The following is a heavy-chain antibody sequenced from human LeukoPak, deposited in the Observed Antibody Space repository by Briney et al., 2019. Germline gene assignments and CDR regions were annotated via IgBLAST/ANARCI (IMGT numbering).Heavy chain of an antibody. V-gene: IGHV3-9*01. D-gene: IGHD3-16*01. CDR2: ISWNSGSI. CDR3: ARDGFWGSYFFDY. J-gene: IGHJ4*02. Sequence: PGGSLRLSCAASGFTLDDYAMHWVRQAPGKGLEWVSGISWNSGSIGYVDSVKGRFTISRDNAKNSLYLQMNSLRAEDTAVYYCARDGFWGSYFFDYWGQGTLVTVSS. CDR1: GFTLDDYA.